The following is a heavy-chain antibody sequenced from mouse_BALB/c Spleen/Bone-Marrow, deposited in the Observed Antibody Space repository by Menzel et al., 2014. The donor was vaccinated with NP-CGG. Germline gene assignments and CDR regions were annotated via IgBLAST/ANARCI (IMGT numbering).Heavy chain of an antibody. J-gene: IGHJ4*01. CDR2: IDPANGNT. Sequence: EVQLQQSGAELAKPGASVKLSCTASGFNIKDTYIHWVKQRPEQGLEWIGRIDPANGNTKYDPKFQGKATITADTSSNTAYLPLSSLTTEDPAVYFCARRLRSAMDYRGQGTSVTVSS. CDR3: ARRLRSAMDY. CDR1: GFNIKDTY. V-gene: IGHV14-3*02.